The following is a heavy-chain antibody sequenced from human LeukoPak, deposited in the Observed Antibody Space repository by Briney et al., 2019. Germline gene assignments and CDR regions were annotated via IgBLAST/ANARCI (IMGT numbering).Heavy chain of an antibody. V-gene: IGHV3-15*01. D-gene: IGHD3-10*01. J-gene: IGHJ4*02. Sequence: GGSLRLSCAASGFTFSSYWMSWVRQAPGKGLEWVGRILGKTDGGRTDYAAPVKGRFTISRDDSKNTLYLQMNSLKTEDTAVYYCTTDEGVDDYFDYWGQGALVTVSS. CDR3: TTDEGVDDYFDY. CDR2: ILGKTDGGRT. CDR1: GFTFSSYW.